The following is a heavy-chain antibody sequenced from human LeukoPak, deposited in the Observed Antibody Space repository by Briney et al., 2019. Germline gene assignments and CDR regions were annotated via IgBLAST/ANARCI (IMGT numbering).Heavy chain of an antibody. CDR1: GFTFDDYA. CDR2: ISWNSGSI. Sequence: PGGSLRLSCAASGFTFDDYAMHWVRQAPGKGLEWVSCISWNSGSIGYADSVKGRFTISRDNAKNSLYLQMNSLRAEDTALYYCAKEGGGGFDYWGQGTLVTVSS. J-gene: IGHJ4*02. CDR3: AKEGGGGFDY. V-gene: IGHV3-9*01. D-gene: IGHD3-16*01.